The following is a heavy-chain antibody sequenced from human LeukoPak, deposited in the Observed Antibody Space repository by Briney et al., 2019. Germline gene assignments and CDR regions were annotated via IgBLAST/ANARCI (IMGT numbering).Heavy chain of an antibody. V-gene: IGHV3-23*01. CDR2: ISGIGGST. J-gene: IGHJ4*02. CDR3: AKDRGRYSGYDYADY. D-gene: IGHD5-12*01. CDR1: GFTFSSYA. Sequence: PGGSLRLSCAASGFTFSSYAMSWVRQAPGKGLEWVSAISGIGGSTYYADSVKGRFTISRDNSKNTLYLQMNSLRAEDTAVYYCAKDRGRYSGYDYADYWGQGTLVTVSS.